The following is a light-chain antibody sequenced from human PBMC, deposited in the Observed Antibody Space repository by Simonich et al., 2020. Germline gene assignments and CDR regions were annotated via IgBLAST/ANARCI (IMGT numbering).Light chain of an antibody. CDR1: QSVLYSSNNKNY. CDR2: WAS. J-gene: IGKJ1*01. Sequence: DIVMTQSPDSLAVSLGERATINCKSSQSVLYSSNNKNYLAWYQQKQGQPPNLLIYWASTRESGVPDRFSGSGSGTDFTLTISSLQAEDVAVYYCQQYYSTPPWTFGQGTKVEIK. V-gene: IGKV4-1*01. CDR3: QQYYSTPPWT.